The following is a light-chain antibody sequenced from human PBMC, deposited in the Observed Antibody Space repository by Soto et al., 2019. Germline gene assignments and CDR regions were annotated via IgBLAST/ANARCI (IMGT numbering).Light chain of an antibody. Sequence: EIVMTQSPATLSVSPGERATLSCRASQSVSSNLAWYQQKPGQAPRLLIYGASTRATGIPARFSGSGSGTEFTLTISGLQSEDLAVYYCQQYNNWPPWTVGQGTKVEIK. CDR1: QSVSSN. J-gene: IGKJ1*01. CDR3: QQYNNWPPWT. V-gene: IGKV3-15*01. CDR2: GAS.